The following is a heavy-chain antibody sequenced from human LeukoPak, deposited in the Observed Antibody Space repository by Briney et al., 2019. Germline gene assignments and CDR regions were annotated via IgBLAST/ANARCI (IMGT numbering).Heavy chain of an antibody. V-gene: IGHV4-61*02. CDR2: IYTSGST. D-gene: IGHD3-22*01. CDR1: GGSICSGSYY. CDR3: AGYDYRDFDY. J-gene: IGHJ4*02. Sequence: SETLSLTCTVSGGSICSGSYYWSWIRQPAGKGLEWIGRIYTSGSTNYNPSLKSRVTISVDTSKNQFSLKLSSVTAADTAVYYCAGYDYRDFDYWGQGTLVTVSS.